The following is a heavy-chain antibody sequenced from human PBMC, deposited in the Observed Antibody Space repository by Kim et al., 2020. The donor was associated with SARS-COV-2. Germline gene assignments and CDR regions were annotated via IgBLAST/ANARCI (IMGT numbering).Heavy chain of an antibody. Sequence: SVKVSCKASGFTFTSSAVQWVRQARGQRLEWLGWIVVGSGNTNYAQKFQERVTITRDMSTSTAYMELSSLRSEDTAVYYCAADTVYYGSGSYYSLADYWGHGTLVTVSS. CDR2: IVVGSGNT. CDR3: AADTVYYGSGSYYSLADY. D-gene: IGHD3-10*01. CDR1: GFTFTSSA. J-gene: IGHJ4*01. V-gene: IGHV1-58*01.